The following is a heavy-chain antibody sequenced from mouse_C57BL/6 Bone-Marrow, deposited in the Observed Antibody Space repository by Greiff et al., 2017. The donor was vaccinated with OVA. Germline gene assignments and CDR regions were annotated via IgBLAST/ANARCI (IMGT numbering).Heavy chain of an antibody. Sequence: VQLKQSGPELVKPGASVKISCKASGYASSSSWMNWVKQRPGKGLEWIGRIYPGDGDTNYNGKFKGKATLTADKSSSTAYMQLSSLTSEDSAVYFCARDYYGSSYGYWGQGTTLTVSS. D-gene: IGHD1-1*01. J-gene: IGHJ2*01. CDR1: GYASSSSW. CDR2: IYPGDGDT. CDR3: ARDYYGSSYGY. V-gene: IGHV1-82*01.